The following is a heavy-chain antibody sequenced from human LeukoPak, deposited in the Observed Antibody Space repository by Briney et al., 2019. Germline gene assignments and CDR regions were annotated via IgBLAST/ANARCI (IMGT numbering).Heavy chain of an antibody. CDR1: GGSFSGYY. J-gene: IGHJ4*02. D-gene: IGHD3-22*01. CDR2: INHSGST. Sequence: SETLSLTCAVYGGSFSGYYWSWIRQPPGKGLEWIVEINHSGSTNYNPSLKSRVTISVDTSKNQFSLKLSSVTAADTAVYYCARARAHLKYYYDSSGYYYFDYWGQGTLVTVSS. V-gene: IGHV4-34*01. CDR3: ARARAHLKYYYDSSGYYYFDY.